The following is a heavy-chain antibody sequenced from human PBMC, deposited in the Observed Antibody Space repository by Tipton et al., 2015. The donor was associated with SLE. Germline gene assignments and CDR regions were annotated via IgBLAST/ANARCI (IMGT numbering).Heavy chain of an antibody. V-gene: IGHV3-23*01. D-gene: IGHD7-27*01. Sequence: GSLRLSCAASGFTFSNFAMNWVRQAPGKRPEWISLISASGDHTYYAGSMKGRFTISRDNSKNSLYLQINTLRADDTAVYYCAKDVTTWGTFYFDSWGQGTLVTVSS. CDR2: ISASGDHT. CDR3: AKDVTTWGTFYFDS. J-gene: IGHJ4*02. CDR1: GFTFSNFA.